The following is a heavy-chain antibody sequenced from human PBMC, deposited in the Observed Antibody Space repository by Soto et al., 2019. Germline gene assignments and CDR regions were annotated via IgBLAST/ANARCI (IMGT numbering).Heavy chain of an antibody. D-gene: IGHD2-2*01. V-gene: IGHV4-39*01. Sequence: SETLSLTCSVSGDSISKTTSYWGWIRQPPGNGLEWIGTIYHSGSTYYNPSLMSRVTLSVDKSKNQFSLKLNSVTAADTAVYYCARRVGSCSGTRCTGSVDPWGQGPMLTV. CDR3: ARRVGSCSGTRCTGSVDP. CDR2: IYHSGST. CDR1: GDSISKTTSY. J-gene: IGHJ5*02.